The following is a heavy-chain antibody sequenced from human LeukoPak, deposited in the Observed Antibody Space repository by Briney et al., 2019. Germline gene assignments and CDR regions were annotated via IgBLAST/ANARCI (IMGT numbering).Heavy chain of an antibody. CDR2: MHPDSGNT. J-gene: IGHJ4*01. Sequence: GASVNVSCKAARYTFTSYDINWVRQAPGQGLEWMGWMHPDSGNTGYAQKFQGRVSMTRNTSISTAYMDLGGLTSDDTAVYFCARGSHRGYCTTSNCYTVDYWGQGTLVSVSS. CDR3: ARGSHRGYCTTSNCYTVDY. V-gene: IGHV1-8*01. CDR1: RYTFTSYD. D-gene: IGHD2-2*02.